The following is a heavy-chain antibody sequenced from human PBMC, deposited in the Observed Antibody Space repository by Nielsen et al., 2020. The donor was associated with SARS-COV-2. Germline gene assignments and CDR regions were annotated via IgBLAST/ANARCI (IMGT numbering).Heavy chain of an antibody. J-gene: IGHJ6*02. CDR3: ARDFSPDFSLDV. V-gene: IGHV3-33*01. CDR2: IWYDGSNK. D-gene: IGHD3/OR15-3a*01. Sequence: LSLTCAASGFTFSSYGMHWVRQAPGKGLEWVAVIWYDGSNKYYADSVKGRFTISRDNSKNTLYLQMNSLRAEDTAVYYCARDFSPDFSLDVWGQGTTVTVSS. CDR1: GFTFSSYG.